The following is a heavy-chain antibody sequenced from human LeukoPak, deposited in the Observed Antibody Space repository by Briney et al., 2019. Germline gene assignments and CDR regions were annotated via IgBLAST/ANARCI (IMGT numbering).Heavy chain of an antibody. CDR3: ARQGYSSSWTGEAFDI. D-gene: IGHD6-13*01. Sequence: SETLSLTCTVSGGSISSSSYYWGWIRQPPGKGLEWIGSIYYSGSTYYNPSLKSRVTISVDTSKNQFSLKLSSVTAADTAVYYCARQGYSSSWTGEAFDIWGQGTMVTVSS. J-gene: IGHJ3*02. V-gene: IGHV4-39*01. CDR1: GGSISSSSYY. CDR2: IYYSGST.